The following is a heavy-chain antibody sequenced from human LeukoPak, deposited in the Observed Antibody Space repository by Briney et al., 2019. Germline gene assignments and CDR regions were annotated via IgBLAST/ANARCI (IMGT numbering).Heavy chain of an antibody. J-gene: IGHJ5*02. V-gene: IGHV1-8*01. Sequence: ASVKVSCRASGYTFTSYDINWVRQATGQGLEWMGWMNPNSGNTGYAQKFQGRVTMTRNTSISTAYMELSSLRSEDTAVYYCATGAFCTNGVCSDPWGQGTLVTVSS. CDR3: ATGAFCTNGVCSDP. D-gene: IGHD2-8*01. CDR1: GYTFTSYD. CDR2: MNPNSGNT.